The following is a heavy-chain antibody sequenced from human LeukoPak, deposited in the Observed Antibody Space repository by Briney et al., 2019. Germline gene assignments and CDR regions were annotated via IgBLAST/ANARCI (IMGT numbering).Heavy chain of an antibody. D-gene: IGHD1-7*01. V-gene: IGHV4-34*01. CDR3: ARRRYNWNYGGWFDP. CDR1: GGSFSGYY. CDR2: INHRGST. Sequence: SSETLSLTCAVYGGSFSGYYWSWIRKPRGKALEWIGEINHRGSTNYNPSLKSRVTISVDTSKNQFSLKLSSVTAADTAAYYCARRRYNWNYGGWFDPWGQGTLVTVSS. J-gene: IGHJ5*02.